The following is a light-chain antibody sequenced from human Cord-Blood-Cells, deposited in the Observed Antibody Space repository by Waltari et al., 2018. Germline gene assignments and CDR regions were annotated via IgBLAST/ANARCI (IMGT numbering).Light chain of an antibody. CDR3: SSYTSSSTLV. V-gene: IGLV2-14*01. CDR1: SSDVGGYNY. CDR2: HVE. J-gene: IGLJ2*01. Sequence: QSALTQPASVSGSPGQSITISCTGTSSDVGGYNYVSWYQQHPGKAPNIRIYHVEKRPSGVSNRFSGSESGNTASLTISGLQAEDEADYYCSSYTSSSTLVFGGGTKLTVL.